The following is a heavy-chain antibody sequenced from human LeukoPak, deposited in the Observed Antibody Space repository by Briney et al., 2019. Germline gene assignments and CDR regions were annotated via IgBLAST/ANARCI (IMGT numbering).Heavy chain of an antibody. V-gene: IGHV3-30*02. D-gene: IGHD2-2*01. J-gene: IGHJ4*02. CDR1: GFTFSSYG. Sequence: GGSLRLSCAASGFTFSSYGMHWVRQAPGKELEWVAFIRYDGSNKYYADSVKGRFTISRDNSKNKLYLQMNRPRDEDTAVYYCASDIVVVPAAFDYWGQGTLVTVSS. CDR3: ASDIVVVPAAFDY. CDR2: IRYDGSNK.